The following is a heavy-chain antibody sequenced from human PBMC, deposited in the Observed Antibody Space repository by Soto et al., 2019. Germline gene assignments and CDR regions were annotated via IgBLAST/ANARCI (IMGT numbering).Heavy chain of an antibody. D-gene: IGHD3-10*01. Sequence: QVQLQESGPGLVKPSQTLSLTCTVSGGSISSGNYYWSWIRQPPGKGLEWIGYIFYSGTTYYNPSLKSRGMISVDTSNNQFSLKVNSVTAADTAVYYCARYSGWFGEFNYYYDGMDVWGQGTTVTVSS. CDR3: ARYSGWFGEFNYYYDGMDV. CDR2: IFYSGTT. J-gene: IGHJ6*02. V-gene: IGHV4-30-4*01. CDR1: GGSISSGNYY.